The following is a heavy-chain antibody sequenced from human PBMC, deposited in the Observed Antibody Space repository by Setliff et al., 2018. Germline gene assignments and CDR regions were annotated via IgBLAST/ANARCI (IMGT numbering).Heavy chain of an antibody. CDR1: GYPFVGYF. CDR3: AKQGDLAFDY. V-gene: IGHV1-2*02. D-gene: IGHD3-16*01. Sequence: ASVKVSCKTSGYPFVGYFIYWMRQAPGQGLEWVGWIDPKSGRTKYAVTFQGRVTMTRDTSSSTIYMEVNSLTSDDTAVYFCAKQGDLAFDYWGQGTQVTVSS. J-gene: IGHJ4*02. CDR2: IDPKSGRT.